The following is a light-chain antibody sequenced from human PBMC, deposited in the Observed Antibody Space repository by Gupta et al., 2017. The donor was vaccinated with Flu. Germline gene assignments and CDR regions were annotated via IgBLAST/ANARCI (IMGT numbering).Light chain of an antibody. CDR2: TAC. V-gene: IGKV1-5*03. CDR3: QQYDSYST. J-gene: IGKJ1*01. CDR1: QRISSW. Sequence: VGNRVTITRRGRQRISSWSAWYQQKPAKAPKLLIYTACRLESGVSTRCSGSGGRTEITLTSSSLQPDVVANYYSQQYDSYSTFGQGTKVEIK.